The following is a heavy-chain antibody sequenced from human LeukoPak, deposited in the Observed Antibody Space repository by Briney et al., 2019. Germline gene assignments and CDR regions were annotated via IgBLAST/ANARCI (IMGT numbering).Heavy chain of an antibody. CDR1: GGSISSSSSY. D-gene: IGHD6-19*01. V-gene: IGHV4-39*01. J-gene: IGHJ5*02. Sequence: SETLSLTCTVSGGSISSSSSYWGWIRQPPGKGLEWIGSIYYSGSTYYNPSLKGRVTISVDTSKNQFSLKLSSVTAADTAVYYCARGSSSGWYGGWFDPWGQGTLVTVSS. CDR3: ARGSSSGWYGGWFDP. CDR2: IYYSGST.